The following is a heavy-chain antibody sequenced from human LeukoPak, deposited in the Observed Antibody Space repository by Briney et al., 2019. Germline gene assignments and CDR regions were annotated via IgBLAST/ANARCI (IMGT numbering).Heavy chain of an antibody. J-gene: IGHJ4*02. CDR3: ARVTVAGTRKKKGYFDC. V-gene: IGHV4-34*01. CDR2: INHSGST. D-gene: IGHD6-19*01. CDR1: GGSFSGYY. Sequence: SETLSLTCAVYGGSFSGYYWSWIRQPPGKGLEWIGEINHSGSTNYNPSLKSRVTISVDTSKNQFSLKLSSVTAADTAVYYCARVTVAGTRKKKGYFDCWGQGTLVTVSS.